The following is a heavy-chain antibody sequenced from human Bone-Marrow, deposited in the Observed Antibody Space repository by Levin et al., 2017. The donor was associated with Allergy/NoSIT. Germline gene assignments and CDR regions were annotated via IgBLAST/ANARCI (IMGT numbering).Heavy chain of an antibody. CDR2: INTHTGNP. V-gene: IGHV7-4-1*02. CDR1: GYIFTDYA. CDR3: ARPHFNFLGYFTL. D-gene: IGHD2/OR15-2a*01. Sequence: PGESLKISCKASGYIFTDYALNWVRQAPGQGLEWMGWINTHTGNPTYARGFTGRFVFSLDTSVRTAYLQISSLEAEDTAVYYCARPHFNFLGYFTLWGRGSLVTVSS. J-gene: IGHJ2*01.